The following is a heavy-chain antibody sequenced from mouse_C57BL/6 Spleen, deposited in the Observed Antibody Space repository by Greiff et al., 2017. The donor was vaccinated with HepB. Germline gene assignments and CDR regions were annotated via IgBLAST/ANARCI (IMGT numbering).Heavy chain of an antibody. V-gene: IGHV1-52*01. CDR1: GYTFTSYW. J-gene: IGHJ4*01. D-gene: IGHD1-1*01. Sequence: VQLQQSGAELVRPGSSVKLSCKASGYTFTSYWMHWVKQRPIQGLEWIGNIDPSDSETHYNQKFKDKATLTVDKSSSTAYMQLSSLTSEDSAVYYCARTGIYYGSNYAMDYWGQGTSVTVSS. CDR3: ARTGIYYGSNYAMDY. CDR2: IDPSDSET.